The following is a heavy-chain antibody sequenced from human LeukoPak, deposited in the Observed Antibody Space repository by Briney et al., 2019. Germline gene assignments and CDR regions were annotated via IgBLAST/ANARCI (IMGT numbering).Heavy chain of an antibody. Sequence: SSETLSLTCTVSGGSISSGSYYWSWLRQPAGKGLEWIGRIYTSGSTNYNPSLKSRVTISVDTSKNQFSLKLSSVTAADTAVYYCAREDGYNLFDYWGQGTLVTVSS. CDR2: IYTSGST. D-gene: IGHD5-24*01. J-gene: IGHJ4*02. CDR1: GGSISSGSYY. V-gene: IGHV4-61*02. CDR3: AREDGYNLFDY.